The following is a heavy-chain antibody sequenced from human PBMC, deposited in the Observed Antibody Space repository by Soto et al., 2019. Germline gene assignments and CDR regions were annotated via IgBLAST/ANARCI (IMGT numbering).Heavy chain of an antibody. CDR3: AIHTMIVLSHFDY. J-gene: IGHJ4*02. D-gene: IGHD3-22*01. V-gene: IGHV1-18*01. Sequence: ASVKVSCKASGYTFTSYGISWVRQAPGQGLEWMGWISAYNGNTNYAQKLQGRVTMTTDTSTSTVYMELRSLRAEDTAVYYCAIHTMIVLSHFDYWGQGTLVTVSS. CDR2: ISAYNGNT. CDR1: GYTFTSYG.